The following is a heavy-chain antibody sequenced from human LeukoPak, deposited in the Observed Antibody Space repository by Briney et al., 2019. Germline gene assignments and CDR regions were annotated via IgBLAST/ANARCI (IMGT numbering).Heavy chain of an antibody. CDR2: INHSGST. Sequence: SETLSLTCAVYGGSFSGYYWSWIRQPPGKGLEWLGEINHSGSTNYNPSLKSRVTISVDTSKNQFSLKLSSVTAADTAVYYCARGSGYSSSWYGTSYYYYYMDVWGKGTTVTVSS. CDR3: ARGSGYSSSWYGTSYYYYYMDV. CDR1: GGSFSGYY. J-gene: IGHJ6*03. D-gene: IGHD6-13*01. V-gene: IGHV4-34*01.